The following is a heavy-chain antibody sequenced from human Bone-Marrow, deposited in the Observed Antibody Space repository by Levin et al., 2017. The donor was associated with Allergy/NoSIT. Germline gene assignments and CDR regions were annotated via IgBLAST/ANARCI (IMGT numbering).Heavy chain of an antibody. CDR3: ARGPSPLRRNAFDI. CDR1: GGSISSGGYS. V-gene: IGHV4-30-2*01. J-gene: IGHJ3*02. D-gene: IGHD4-17*01. CDR2: IYHSGST. Sequence: PSETLSLTCAVSGGSISSGGYSWSWIRQPPGKGLEWIGYIYHSGSTYYNPSLKSRVTISVDRSKNQFSLKLSSVTAADTAVYYCARGPSPLRRNAFDIWGQGTMVTVSS.